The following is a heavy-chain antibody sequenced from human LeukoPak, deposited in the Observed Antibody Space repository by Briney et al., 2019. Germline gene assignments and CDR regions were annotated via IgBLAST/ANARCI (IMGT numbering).Heavy chain of an antibody. CDR3: ASVGDYSLDSSWFFQH. CDR1: GYTLTSYY. CDR2: INPSGGST. D-gene: IGHD4-17*01. V-gene: IGHV1-46*01. Sequence: ASVKVSCKASGYTLTSYYMHWVRQAPGQGLEWMGIINPSGGSTSYAQKFQGRVTMTRDTSTSTVYMELSSLRSEDTAVYYCASVGDYSLDSSWFFQHWGQGTLVIVSS. J-gene: IGHJ1*01.